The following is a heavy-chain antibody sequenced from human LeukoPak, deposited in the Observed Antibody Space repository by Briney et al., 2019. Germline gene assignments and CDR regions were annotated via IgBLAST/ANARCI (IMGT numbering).Heavy chain of an antibody. CDR3: ARTPNPIHYYGSGSSQYCYYMDV. CDR2: IYYSGST. D-gene: IGHD3-10*01. V-gene: IGHV4-39*01. Sequence: PSETLSLTCTVSGGSISSSSYYWGWIRQPPGKGLEWIGSIYYSGSTYYNPSPKSRVTISVDTSKNQFSLKLSSVTAADTAVYYCARTPNPIHYYGSGSSQYCYYMDVWGKGTTVTVSS. CDR1: GGSISSSSYY. J-gene: IGHJ6*03.